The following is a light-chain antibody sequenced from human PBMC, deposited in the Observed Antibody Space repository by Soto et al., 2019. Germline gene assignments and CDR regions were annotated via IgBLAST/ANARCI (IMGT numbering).Light chain of an antibody. J-gene: IGLJ1*01. Sequence: QSVLTQPASISGSPGQSITISCAGTNSDIGGYNYVSWYQQHPGKAPKLMIYDVSNRPSGVSNRFSGSKSGNTASLTISGLQAEDEADYYCSSYTSSSSLVVFGTGTKLTVL. V-gene: IGLV2-14*03. CDR3: SSYTSSSSLVV. CDR1: NSDIGGYNY. CDR2: DVS.